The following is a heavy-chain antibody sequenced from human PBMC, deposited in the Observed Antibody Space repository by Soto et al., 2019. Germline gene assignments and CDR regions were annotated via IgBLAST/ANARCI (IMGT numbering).Heavy chain of an antibody. J-gene: IGHJ4*02. CDR3: ARRYGWLYFDY. CDR2: IFYSGST. D-gene: IGHD6-19*01. CDR1: GDSISSSNYF. V-gene: IGHV4-39*01. Sequence: AETLSLTCTVSGDSISSSNYFWGWIRQPPGKGLEWIGTIFYSGSTYYNPSLKSRVTISVDTSKNQFSLKLTSVTAADTALYYCARRYGWLYFDYWGQGSLVTVSS.